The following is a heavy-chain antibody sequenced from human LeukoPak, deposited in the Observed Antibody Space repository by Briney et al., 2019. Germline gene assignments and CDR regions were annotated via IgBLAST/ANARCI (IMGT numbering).Heavy chain of an antibody. J-gene: IGHJ4*02. Sequence: ASVKVSCKVSGYTLTELSMHWVRPAPGKGLEWMGCFDPEDGETIYAQKFQGRVTMTEDTSTDTAYMELSSLRSEDTAVYYCATELATVITIARHYWGQGTLVTVSS. D-gene: IGHD4-23*01. CDR2: FDPEDGET. CDR1: GYTLTELS. CDR3: ATELATVITIARHY. V-gene: IGHV1-24*01.